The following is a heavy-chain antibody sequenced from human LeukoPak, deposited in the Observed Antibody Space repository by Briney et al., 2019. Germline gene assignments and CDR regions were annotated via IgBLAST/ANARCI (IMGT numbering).Heavy chain of an antibody. CDR2: ISSSSSDI. Sequence: GGSLRLSCAASGFTFSTYSMNWVRQAPGKGLEWVSSISSSSSDIYYADSMKGRFTISRDNAKSSLYLQMNSLRAEDTAVYYCARFGELFTDDFYYGMDVWGQGTTVTVSS. CDR3: ARFGELFTDDFYYGMDV. V-gene: IGHV3-21*01. D-gene: IGHD3-10*01. J-gene: IGHJ6*02. CDR1: GFTFSTYS.